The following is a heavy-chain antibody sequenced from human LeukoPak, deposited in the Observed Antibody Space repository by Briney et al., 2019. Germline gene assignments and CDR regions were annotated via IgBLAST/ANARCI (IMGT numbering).Heavy chain of an antibody. V-gene: IGHV1-8*02. Sequence: GASVKVSCKASGYTFTSYGISWVRQAPGQGLEWMGWMNPNSGNTGYAQKFQGRVTMTRNTSISTAYMELSSLRSEDTAVYYCARESGSYYTDYYYYMDVWGKGTTVTVSS. CDR2: MNPNSGNT. CDR1: GYTFTSYG. J-gene: IGHJ6*03. D-gene: IGHD1-26*01. CDR3: ARESGSYYTDYYYYMDV.